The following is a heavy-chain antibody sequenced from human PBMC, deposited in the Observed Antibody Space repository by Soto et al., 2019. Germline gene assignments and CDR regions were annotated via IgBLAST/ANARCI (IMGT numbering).Heavy chain of an antibody. Sequence: GESLKISCTGSGYNFAIYWIGWVRQMPGKGLEWMGIIHPGDSDTKYSPSFQGQVTFSADKSISTAFLQWSSLKASDTAMYYCATIGQRTLYDSRAYSSLVHGMDVWDQRPTVPVS. CDR3: ATIGQRTLYDSRAYSSLVHGMDV. J-gene: IGHJ6*02. CDR2: IHPGDSDT. CDR1: GYNFAIYW. D-gene: IGHD3-22*01. V-gene: IGHV5-51*01.